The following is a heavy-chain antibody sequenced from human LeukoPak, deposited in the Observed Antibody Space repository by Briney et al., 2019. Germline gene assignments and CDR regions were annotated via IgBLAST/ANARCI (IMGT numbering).Heavy chain of an antibody. J-gene: IGHJ6*03. Sequence: GGSLRLSCAASGFTFSSYGMHWVRQAPGKGLEWVAFIRYDGSNKYYADSVKGRFTISRDNSENTLYLQMNSLRAEDTAVYYCAKTYGDYAFSYYMDVWGKGTTVTVSS. CDR2: IRYDGSNK. CDR1: GFTFSSYG. D-gene: IGHD4-17*01. CDR3: AKTYGDYAFSYYMDV. V-gene: IGHV3-30*02.